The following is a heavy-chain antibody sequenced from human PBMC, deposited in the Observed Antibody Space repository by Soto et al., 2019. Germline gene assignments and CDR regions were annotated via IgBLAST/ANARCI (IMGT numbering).Heavy chain of an antibody. D-gene: IGHD6-6*01. V-gene: IGHV5-51*01. CDR3: ARSGKYSSSSYYYYYYGMDV. CDR1: GYSLTSYW. J-gene: IGHJ6*02. Sequence: GESLKISCKGSGYSLTSYWIGWVRQMPGKGLEWMGIIYPGDSDTRYSPSFQGQVTISADKSISTAYLQWSSLKASDTAMYYCARSGKYSSSSYYYYYYGMDVWGQGTTVTVSS. CDR2: IYPGDSDT.